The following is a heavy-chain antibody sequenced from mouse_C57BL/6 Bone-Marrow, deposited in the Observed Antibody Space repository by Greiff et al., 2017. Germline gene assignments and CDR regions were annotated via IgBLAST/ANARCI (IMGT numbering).Heavy chain of an antibody. V-gene: IGHV7-1*01. CDR2: SRNKANDYTT. CDR1: GFTFSDFY. CDR3: ARDAPNPLAY. J-gene: IGHJ3*01. Sequence: EVMLVDSGGGLVQSGRSLRLSCATSGFTFSDFYMEWVRQAPGKGLEWIAASRNKANDYTTEYSASVKGRFIVSRDTSQSILYLQMNALRAEDTAIYYCARDAPNPLAYWGQGTLVTVSA.